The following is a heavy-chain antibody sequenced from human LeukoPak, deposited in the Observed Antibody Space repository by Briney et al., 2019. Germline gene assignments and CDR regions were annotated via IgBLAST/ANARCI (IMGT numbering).Heavy chain of an antibody. CDR3: ARYGFSTVWQGGWHAFDI. CDR1: GYTFTSYY. D-gene: IGHD6-13*01. Sequence: GASVKVSCQASGYTFTSYYMHWVRQAPGQGLEWMGIINPTTGGTTYAQKFQGRLTMTRDMSTSTVYMELSSLTSEDTAVFYCARYGFSTVWQGGWHAFDIWGQGTVVTVSS. V-gene: IGHV1-46*01. J-gene: IGHJ3*02. CDR2: INPTTGGT.